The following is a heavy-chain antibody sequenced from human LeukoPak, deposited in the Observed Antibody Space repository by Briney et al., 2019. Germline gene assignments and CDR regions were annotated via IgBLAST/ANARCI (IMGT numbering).Heavy chain of an antibody. CDR2: ISGSGGST. D-gene: IGHD1-26*01. V-gene: IGHV3-23*01. J-gene: IGHJ6*02. CDR3: AKNGGSYGYYYYGMDV. CDR1: GFTFSSYA. Sequence: GGSLRLSCAASGFTFSSYAMSWVRQAPGKGLKWVSAISGSGGSTYYADSVKGRFTISRDNSKNTLYLQMNSLRAEDAAVYYCAKNGGSYGYYYYGMDVWGQGTTVTVSS.